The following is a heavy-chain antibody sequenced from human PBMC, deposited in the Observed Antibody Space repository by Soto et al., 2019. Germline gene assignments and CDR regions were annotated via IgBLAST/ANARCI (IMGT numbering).Heavy chain of an antibody. Sequence: PSETLSLTCTVSGGSISGSSYYWGWIRQPPGKGLEWIGSIYYSGSTYYNPSLKSRVTISVDTSKNQFSLKLSSVTAADTAVYYCARARSRQLKPTRGYYYGMDVWGQGTTVTVSS. CDR2: IYYSGST. CDR1: GGSISGSSYY. D-gene: IGHD6-6*01. V-gene: IGHV4-39*07. J-gene: IGHJ6*02. CDR3: ARARSRQLKPTRGYYYGMDV.